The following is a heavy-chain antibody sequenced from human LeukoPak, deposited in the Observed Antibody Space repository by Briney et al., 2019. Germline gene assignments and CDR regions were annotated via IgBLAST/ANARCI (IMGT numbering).Heavy chain of an antibody. CDR3: TTRGGSFSIFDY. CDR1: AFTFSDAW. J-gene: IGHJ4*02. V-gene: IGHV3-15*01. Sequence: PGGSLRLSCAASAFTFSDAWMSWVRQAPGKGLEWVGRIKSKTDGGTTDYAAPVKGRFTISRDDSKNTLYLQMNSLKTEDTAVYYCTTRGGSFSIFDYWGQGTLVTVSS. D-gene: IGHD2-15*01. CDR2: IKSKTDGGTT.